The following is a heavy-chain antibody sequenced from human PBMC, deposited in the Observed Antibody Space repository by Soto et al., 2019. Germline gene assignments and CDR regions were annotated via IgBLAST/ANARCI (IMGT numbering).Heavy chain of an antibody. CDR2: INHSGST. D-gene: IGHD6-13*01. V-gene: IGHV4-34*01. CDR1: GGSFSGYY. J-gene: IGHJ4*02. Sequence: PSETLSLTCAVYGGSFSGYYWSLIRQPPGKGLECIWEINHSGSTNYNPSLKSRVTISVDTSKNQFSLKLSSVTAADTAVYYCARQQAGTGVDYWGQGTLVTVSS. CDR3: ARQQAGTGVDY.